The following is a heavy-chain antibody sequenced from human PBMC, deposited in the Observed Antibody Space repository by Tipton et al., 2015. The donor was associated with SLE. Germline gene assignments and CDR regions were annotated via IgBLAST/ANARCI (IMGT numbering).Heavy chain of an antibody. CDR1: GGSINSGSYF. J-gene: IGHJ6*02. D-gene: IGHD3-10*01. CDR3: ARGVSSSGNYYGMDV. CDR2: IYTSGST. Sequence: TLSLTCSVSGGSINSGSYFWNWIRQPPGKGLEWIGYIYTSGSTNYNPSLKSRLTISVDTSKNQFSLQLASVTAADTAVYYCARGVSSSGNYYGMDVWGQGTTVAVSS. V-gene: IGHV4-61*01.